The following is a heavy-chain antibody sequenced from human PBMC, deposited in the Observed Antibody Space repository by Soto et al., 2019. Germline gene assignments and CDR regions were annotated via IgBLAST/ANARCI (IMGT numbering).Heavy chain of an antibody. Sequence: EVQLVESGGGLVKPGGSLRLSCAAPGFTFSSYSMNWVRQAPGKGLEWVSSISSSSSYIYYADSVKGRFTISRDNAKNSLYLQMNSLRAEDTAVYYCASPFNEAGYSYGKLDAFDIWGQGTMVTVSS. V-gene: IGHV3-21*01. CDR3: ASPFNEAGYSYGKLDAFDI. D-gene: IGHD5-18*01. J-gene: IGHJ3*02. CDR2: ISSSSSYI. CDR1: GFTFSSYS.